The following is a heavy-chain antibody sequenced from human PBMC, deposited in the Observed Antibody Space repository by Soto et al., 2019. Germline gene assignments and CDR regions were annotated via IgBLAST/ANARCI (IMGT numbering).Heavy chain of an antibody. CDR1: GFTFSRSD. D-gene: IGHD2-8*01. CDR2: VRSKIHNYAT. Sequence: SLRLSCSASGFTFSRSDLHWVRQAPGKGLEWVGRVRSKIHNYATSFADSARGRFTISRNDSDNTVSLEMSGLKSEDTALYYCSRHEEGRRMVFYGMDVWGQGTTVTVSS. V-gene: IGHV3-73*01. J-gene: IGHJ6*02. CDR3: SRHEEGRRMVFYGMDV.